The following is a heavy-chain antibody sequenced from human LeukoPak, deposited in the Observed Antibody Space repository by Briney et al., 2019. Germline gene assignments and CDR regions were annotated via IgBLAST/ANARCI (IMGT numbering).Heavy chain of an antibody. CDR1: GFTSGVYA. Sequence: GGSLRLSCVASGFTSGVYAMSWVRQAPGKGLEWVSAFSGGGDSFYADSVRGRFSVSADKSKNILYLQMNSLRVEDTAVYFWGKEGERHFDLQYWGQGTPVTVSS. J-gene: IGHJ4*02. CDR3: GKEGERHFDLQY. D-gene: IGHD5-24*01. V-gene: IGHV3-23*01. CDR2: FSGGGDS.